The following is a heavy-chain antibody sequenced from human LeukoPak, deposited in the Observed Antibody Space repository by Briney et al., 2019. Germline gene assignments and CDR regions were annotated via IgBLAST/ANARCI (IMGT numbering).Heavy chain of an antibody. J-gene: IGHJ4*02. CDR2: MNKDGSEI. Sequence: GLCVGRAWLGSGLRFSNSWLACGSQAPGHGLEWVANMNKDGSEIYHVDSVKGRFTISRDNAKNSLYLQMNSLRVDDTAVYYCTRGEGDDFWGQGTLVTVSS. CDR1: GLRFSNSW. CDR3: TRGEGDDF. V-gene: IGHV3-7*01. D-gene: IGHD3-10*01.